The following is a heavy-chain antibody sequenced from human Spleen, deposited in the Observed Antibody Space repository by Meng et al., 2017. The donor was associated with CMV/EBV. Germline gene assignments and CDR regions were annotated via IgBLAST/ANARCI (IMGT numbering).Heavy chain of an antibody. CDR2: IGSGGSTI. CDR1: GFIFSSHE. V-gene: IGHV3-48*03. J-gene: IGHJ4*02. CDR3: TTGHFDY. Sequence: GESLKISCAASGFIFSSHEMNWVRQAPGKGLEWVSYIGSGGSTIYYADSVKGRFTISRDNAKNSLYLQMNSLRAEDTAVYYCTTGHFDYWGRGMLVTVSS.